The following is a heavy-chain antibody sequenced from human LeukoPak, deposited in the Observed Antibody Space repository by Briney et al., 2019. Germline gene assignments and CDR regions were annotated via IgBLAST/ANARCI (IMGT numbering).Heavy chain of an antibody. V-gene: IGHV3-30*02. Sequence: GGSLRLSCAASGFTFSTYGMHWVRQAPGKGLEWVSFIRYVGINKYYADSVKGRFTISRDNSKNTLYLQMNSLRAEDTAVYYCAKFLPAAVSDWGQGTMVTVSS. CDR1: GFTFSTYG. CDR2: IRYVGINK. CDR3: AKFLPAAVSD. J-gene: IGHJ3*01. D-gene: IGHD3-9*01.